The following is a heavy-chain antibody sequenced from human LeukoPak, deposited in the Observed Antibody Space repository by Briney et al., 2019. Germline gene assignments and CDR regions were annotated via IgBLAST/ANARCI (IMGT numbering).Heavy chain of an antibody. CDR2: IKEDGTET. CDR1: GFMFSSNW. CDR3: AKGGRSLQTY. Sequence: GGSLRLSCAASGFMFSSNWMSWVRLAPGKRLEWVANIKEDGTETYYVDSVKGRFTISRDNAKNSLYLQKNSLRVEDTAVYYCAKGGRSLQTYWGQGTLVTVSS. V-gene: IGHV3-7*03. J-gene: IGHJ4*02. D-gene: IGHD5-24*01.